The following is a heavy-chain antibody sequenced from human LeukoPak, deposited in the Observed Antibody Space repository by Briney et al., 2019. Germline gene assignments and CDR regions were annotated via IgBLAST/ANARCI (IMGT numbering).Heavy chain of an antibody. Sequence: SQTLSLTCTVSGGSINSGDYYWSWIRQPPGKGLEWIGCIYYRGRTSYNPSLKSRVTISVDTSKSQFSLNLSSVTAADTAVYYCARGSDTAAGLYWGQGTLVTVSS. V-gene: IGHV4-30-4*01. CDR2: IYYRGRT. D-gene: IGHD6-13*01. CDR1: GGSINSGDYY. CDR3: ARGSDTAAGLY. J-gene: IGHJ4*02.